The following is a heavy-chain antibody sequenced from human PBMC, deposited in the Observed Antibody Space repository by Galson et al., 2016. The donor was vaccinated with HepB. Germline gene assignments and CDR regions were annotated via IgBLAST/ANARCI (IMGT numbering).Heavy chain of an antibody. Sequence: CAISGDSVSSNSAGWYWIRQSPSRGLEWLGRTYYRSKWHFDYAESVKSRITINPDTAKNQFSLHLDSVTPEDTAVYYCARSYLLGRGFGSWGQGTLVTVSS. V-gene: IGHV6-1*01. CDR1: GDSVSSNSAG. J-gene: IGHJ4*02. CDR3: ARSYLLGRGFGS. D-gene: IGHD7-27*01. CDR2: TYYRSKWHF.